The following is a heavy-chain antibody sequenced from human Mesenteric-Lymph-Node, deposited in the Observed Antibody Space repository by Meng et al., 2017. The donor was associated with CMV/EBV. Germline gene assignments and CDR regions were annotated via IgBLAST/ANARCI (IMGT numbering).Heavy chain of an antibody. J-gene: IGHJ4*02. D-gene: IGHD2-2*01. CDR1: GYTFTGYY. CDR2: INPNSGGT. V-gene: IGHV1-2*02. CDR3: ARDVGYCSSTSCPFGY. Sequence: GYTFTGYYLHWVRQAPGQGLEWMGWINPNSGGTNYAQKFQGRVTMTRDTSISTAYMELSRLRSDDTAVYYCARDVGYCSSTSCPFGYWGQGTLVTVSS.